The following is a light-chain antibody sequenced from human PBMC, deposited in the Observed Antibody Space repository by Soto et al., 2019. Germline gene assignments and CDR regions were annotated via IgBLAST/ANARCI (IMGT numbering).Light chain of an antibody. CDR2: DVN. CDR1: SSEKRAYNY. J-gene: IGLJ1*01. Sequence: QSVLNQPASVSGASGQSIALSCTGTSSEKRAYNYVSWYQQHPDKAPKLMIFDVNNRPSGVSDRFSGSRSGNTASLTISGLQAEDEADYYCSSYVSSGTYVFGTGTKVTVL. CDR3: SSYVSSGTYV. V-gene: IGLV2-14*03.